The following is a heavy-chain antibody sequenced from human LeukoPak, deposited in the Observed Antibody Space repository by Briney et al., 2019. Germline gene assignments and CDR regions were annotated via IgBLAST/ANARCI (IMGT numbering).Heavy chain of an antibody. V-gene: IGHV3-23*01. CDR2: ISGSGGST. Sequence: PGGSLRLSCAASGFTFSSYAMSWVRQAPGEGLEWVSAISGSGGSTYYADSVKGRFTISRDNSNNTLYLQMNSLRAEDTAVYYCAKGAAGVDSSSWYDYYFDYWGQGTLVTLSP. CDR3: AKGAAGVDSSSWYDYYFDY. CDR1: GFTFSSYA. D-gene: IGHD6-13*01. J-gene: IGHJ4*02.